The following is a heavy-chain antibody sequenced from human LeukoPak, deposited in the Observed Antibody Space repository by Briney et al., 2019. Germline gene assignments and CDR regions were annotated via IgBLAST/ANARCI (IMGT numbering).Heavy chain of an antibody. V-gene: IGHV4-34*01. D-gene: IGHD3-10*01. CDR3: ASFGSGSYDGAFDI. J-gene: IGHJ3*02. Sequence: SETLSLTCAVYGGSFSGYYWTWIRKSPGKGLEWIGEINHSGSTNYNPSLKSRVTISVDTSKNQFSLKLSSVTAADTAVYYCASFGSGSYDGAFDIWGQGTMVTVSS. CDR1: GGSFSGYY. CDR2: INHSGST.